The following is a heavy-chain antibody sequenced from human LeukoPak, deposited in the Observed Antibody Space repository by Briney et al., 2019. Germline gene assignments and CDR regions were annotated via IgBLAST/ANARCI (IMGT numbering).Heavy chain of an antibody. Sequence: VAVIWFDGSKRYYADSVQGRFTISRDNTKSTASLQMNSLRVEDTAVYYCARWGNRALDYWGQGTLVTVSS. D-gene: IGHD7-27*01. V-gene: IGHV3-33*01. CDR2: IWFDGSKR. J-gene: IGHJ4*02. CDR3: ARWGNRALDY.